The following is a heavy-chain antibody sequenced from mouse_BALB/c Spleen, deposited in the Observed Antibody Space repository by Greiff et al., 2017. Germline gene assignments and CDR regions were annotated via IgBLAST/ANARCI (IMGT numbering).Heavy chain of an antibody. D-gene: IGHD2-3*01. Sequence: VQLQQSGAELMKPGASVKISCKATGYTFSSYWIEWVKQRPGHGLEWIGEILPGSGSTNYNEKFKGKATFTADTSSNTAYMQLSSLTSEDSAVYYCAREGGDGYIDYWGQGTTLTVSS. J-gene: IGHJ2*01. CDR3: AREGGDGYIDY. V-gene: IGHV1-9*01. CDR2: ILPGSGST. CDR1: GYTFSSYW.